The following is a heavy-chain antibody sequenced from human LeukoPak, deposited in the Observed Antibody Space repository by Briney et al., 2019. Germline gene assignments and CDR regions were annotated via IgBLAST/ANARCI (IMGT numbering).Heavy chain of an antibody. Sequence: GGSLRLSCAASGFTFRSYNMNWVRQAPGKGLEWFSYISSGTNTVYYADSVKGRFINHRDNAKTSVNLQMNSLRVEDTAVYYRARYERAFGAFDIWGHGTMVTVSS. J-gene: IGHJ3*02. V-gene: IGHV3-48*01. D-gene: IGHD3-10*01. CDR1: GFTFRSYN. CDR3: ARYERAFGAFDI. CDR2: ISSGTNTV.